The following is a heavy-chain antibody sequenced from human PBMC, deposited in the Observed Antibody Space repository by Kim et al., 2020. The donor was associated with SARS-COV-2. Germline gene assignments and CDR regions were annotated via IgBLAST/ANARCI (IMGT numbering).Heavy chain of an antibody. CDR3: ASRISGGQWLDNWYFDL. D-gene: IGHD6-19*01. V-gene: IGHV1-18*01. Sequence: ASVKVSCKASGYTFSNYAISWVRLAPGQGLEWMGWFSPYTGNTKYAQKFQGRVTLTTDTSTNTAYMELRSLRSDDTAVYYCASRISGGQWLDNWYFDLWGRGTLVPVSS. CDR1: GYTFSNYA. J-gene: IGHJ2*01. CDR2: FSPYTGNT.